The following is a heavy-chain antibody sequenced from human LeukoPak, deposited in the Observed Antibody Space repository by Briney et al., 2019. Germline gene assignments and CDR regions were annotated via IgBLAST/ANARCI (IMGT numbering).Heavy chain of an antibody. CDR1: GYTFTGYY. J-gene: IGHJ3*02. Sequence: ASVKVSCKASGYTFTGYYMHWVRQAPGQGLEWMGWINPNSGGTNYAQKFQGRVTMTRDTSISTAYMELSRLRSDDTAVYYCARAPDSWSGYYTGRAFDIWGQGTMVTVSS. V-gene: IGHV1-2*02. CDR2: INPNSGGT. CDR3: ARAPDSWSGYYTGRAFDI. D-gene: IGHD3-3*01.